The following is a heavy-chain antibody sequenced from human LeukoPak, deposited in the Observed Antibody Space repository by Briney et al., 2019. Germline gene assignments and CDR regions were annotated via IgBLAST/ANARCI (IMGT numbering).Heavy chain of an antibody. D-gene: IGHD2-15*01. Sequence: SETLSLTCTVSGGSISSYYWSWIRQPPGKGLEWIGYIYYSGSTNYNPSLRSRVTISVDTSKNQFSLKLNSVTAADTAVYYCARRYCGGGSCYSGFDYWGQGTLVTVSS. CDR2: IYYSGST. CDR1: GGSISSYY. CDR3: ARRYCGGGSCYSGFDY. V-gene: IGHV4-59*01. J-gene: IGHJ4*02.